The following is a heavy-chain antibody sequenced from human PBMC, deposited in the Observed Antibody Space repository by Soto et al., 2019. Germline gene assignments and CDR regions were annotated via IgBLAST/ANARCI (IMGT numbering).Heavy chain of an antibody. CDR3: AKDSNKYSSSLRGRYFDY. CDR2: ISGGGSTA. CDR1: GFTFTSYV. D-gene: IGHD3-22*01. Sequence: GGSLRLSCAASGFTFTSYVMSWVRQAPGKGLEWVAGISGGGSTAFYADSVKGRFTISRDNAKNAVVLQMDSLRAEDTAIYYCAKDSNKYSSSLRGRYFDYWGQGTLVTVSS. V-gene: IGHV3-23*01. J-gene: IGHJ4*02.